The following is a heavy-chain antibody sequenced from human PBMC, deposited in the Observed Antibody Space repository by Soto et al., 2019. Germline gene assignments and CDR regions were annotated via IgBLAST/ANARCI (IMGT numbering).Heavy chain of an antibody. CDR3: ARAGPVSGNHAFDI. CDR2: IIPIFGAP. Sequence: QVQLVQSGAEVKKPGSSVKVSCKASGGSFSSYAISWVRQAPVQGLGWMGGIIPIFGAPTYAQKFQGRVTIIADKHTSPAYMELSSLRSEDTALYYCARAGPVSGNHAFDIWGQGTLVTVSS. J-gene: IGHJ3*02. D-gene: IGHD6-19*01. V-gene: IGHV1-69*06. CDR1: GGSFSSYA.